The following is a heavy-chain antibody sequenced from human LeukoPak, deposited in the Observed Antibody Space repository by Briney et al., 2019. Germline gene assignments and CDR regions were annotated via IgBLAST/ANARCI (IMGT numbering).Heavy chain of an antibody. CDR3: ASGYSYGYSVY. J-gene: IGHJ4*02. Sequence: SETLSLTCTVSGDSISSYYWSWIRQPPGKGLEWIGYIYYSGSTNYNPSLKSRVTISVDTSKNQFSLKLSSVTAADTAVYYCASGYSYGYSVYWGQGTLVTVSS. CDR1: GDSISSYY. V-gene: IGHV4-59*08. D-gene: IGHD5-18*01. CDR2: IYYSGST.